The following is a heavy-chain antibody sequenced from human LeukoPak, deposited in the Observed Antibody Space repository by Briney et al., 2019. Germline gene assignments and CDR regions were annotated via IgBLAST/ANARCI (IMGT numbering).Heavy chain of an antibody. J-gene: IGHJ4*02. CDR3: ARGAWDSGSYRK. CDR1: GGSISSYY. D-gene: IGHD3-10*01. Sequence: SETLSLTCTVSGGSISSYYWSWIRQSPGKGLEWIGYIYYTGSTDYNPSLKSRVTISVDTSKKQFSLRLSSVTAADTAVYYCARGAWDSGSYRKWGPGTLVTVSS. V-gene: IGHV4-59*01. CDR2: IYYTGST.